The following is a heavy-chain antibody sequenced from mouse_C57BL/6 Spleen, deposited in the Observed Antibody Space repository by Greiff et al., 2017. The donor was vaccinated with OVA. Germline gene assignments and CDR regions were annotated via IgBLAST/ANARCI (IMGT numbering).Heavy chain of an antibody. CDR2: ISYDGSN. CDR3: AREGGYDGYYYAMDY. CDR1: GYSITSGYY. V-gene: IGHV3-6*01. D-gene: IGHD2-3*01. Sequence: EVKVEESGPGLVKPSQSLSLTCSVTGYSITSGYYWNWIRQFPGNKLEWMGYISYDGSNNYNPSLKNRISITRDTSKNQFFLKLNSVTTEDTATYYCAREGGYDGYYYAMDYWGQGTSVTVSS. J-gene: IGHJ4*01.